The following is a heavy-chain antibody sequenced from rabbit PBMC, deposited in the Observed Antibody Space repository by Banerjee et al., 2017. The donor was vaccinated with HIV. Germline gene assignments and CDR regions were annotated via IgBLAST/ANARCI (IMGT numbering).Heavy chain of an antibody. J-gene: IGHJ4*01. D-gene: IGHD4-2*01. CDR3: ARDAGYAGSNL. CDR2: ICAGSSGST. Sequence: QSLEESGGDLVKPGASLTLTCTASGFSFSSSYYMCWVRQAPGKGLEWIACICAGSSGSTYYASWAKGRFTISKTSSTTVTLQMTSLTAADTATYFCARDAGYAGSNLWGPGTLVTVS. CDR1: GFSFSSSYY. V-gene: IGHV1S40*01.